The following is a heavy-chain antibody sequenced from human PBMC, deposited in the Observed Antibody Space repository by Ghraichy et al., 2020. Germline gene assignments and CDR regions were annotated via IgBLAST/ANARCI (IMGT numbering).Heavy chain of an antibody. CDR3: ARDRSSSWYPYLDY. V-gene: IGHV3-7*04. CDR1: GFSFSNSW. CDR2: IKPDGSQN. J-gene: IGHJ4*02. Sequence: GGSLRLSCAASGFSFSNSWMSWVRQAPGRGLEWVANIKPDGSQNYYVDSVKGRITISRDNAKNSLFLQMNSLRAEDTAVYYCARDRSSSWYPYLDYWGQGTPVTVST. D-gene: IGHD6-13*01.